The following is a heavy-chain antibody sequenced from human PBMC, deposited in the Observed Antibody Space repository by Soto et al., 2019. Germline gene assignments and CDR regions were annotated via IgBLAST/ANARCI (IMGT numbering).Heavy chain of an antibody. CDR3: ARDRYSYDSRAYQGVDWYFDL. J-gene: IGHJ2*01. CDR2: IWYDGSNK. D-gene: IGHD3-22*01. CDR1: GFTFSNYV. Sequence: GGSLRLSCVASGFTFSNYVIHWVRQAPGKGLEWVAVIWYDGSNKNYADSVKGRFTISRDNSKNTLYLQMNSLRAEDTAVYYCARDRYSYDSRAYQGVDWYFDLWGRGTLVTVSS. V-gene: IGHV3-33*01.